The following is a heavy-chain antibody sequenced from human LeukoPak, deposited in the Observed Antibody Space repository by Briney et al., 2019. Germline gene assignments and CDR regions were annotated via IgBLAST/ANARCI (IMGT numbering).Heavy chain of an antibody. Sequence: PGRSLRLSCAASEFTFSSYGMHWVRQAPGKGLEWVSAISGSGGSTYYADSVKGRFTISRDNSKNTLYLQMNSLRAEDTAVYYCAKEGAARRWGSWFDPWGQGTLVTVSS. J-gene: IGHJ5*02. CDR3: AKEGAARRWGSWFDP. D-gene: IGHD6-6*01. CDR1: EFTFSSYG. V-gene: IGHV3-23*01. CDR2: ISGSGGST.